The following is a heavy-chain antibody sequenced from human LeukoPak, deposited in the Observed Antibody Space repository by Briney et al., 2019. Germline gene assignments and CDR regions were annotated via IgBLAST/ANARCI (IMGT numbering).Heavy chain of an antibody. CDR2: ISSSGSTI. CDR3: ARGGVYHGSGSYPLDY. J-gene: IGHJ4*02. Sequence: GGSLRLSCAASGFTFNSYEMNWVRQAPGKGLEWVSYISSSGSTIFYADSVKGRFTISRDNAKNSLYLRMNSLRAEDTAVYYCARGGVYHGSGSYPLDYWGQGTLVTVSS. D-gene: IGHD3-10*01. CDR1: GFTFNSYE. V-gene: IGHV3-48*03.